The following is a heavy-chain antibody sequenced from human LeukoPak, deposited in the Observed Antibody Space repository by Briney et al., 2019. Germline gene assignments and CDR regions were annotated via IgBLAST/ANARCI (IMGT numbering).Heavy chain of an antibody. Sequence: ASAKVSCKASGYDFTSVGITWVRQAPGQGLEWMGWISPYNGNTRYVQKLQGRVTMTTDTSTSTAYMELRSLRFDDTAVYYCARAGSGSGWYFDYWGQETLVTVSS. CDR2: ISPYNGNT. CDR1: GYDFTSVG. J-gene: IGHJ4*02. D-gene: IGHD6-19*01. V-gene: IGHV1-18*01. CDR3: ARAGSGSGWYFDY.